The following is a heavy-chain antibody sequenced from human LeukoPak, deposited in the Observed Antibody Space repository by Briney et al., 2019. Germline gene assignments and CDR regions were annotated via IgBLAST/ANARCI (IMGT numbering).Heavy chain of an antibody. Sequence: SETLSLTCAVSGGSFSGYYRTWIRQSPGKGLEWIGEINQSGRTSYSPSLKSRVTISGDTSKNQFPLQLTSVTAADTAVYYCAQSSGSTIDPYDLWGQGTIVTVSS. D-gene: IGHD3-22*01. J-gene: IGHJ3*01. CDR1: GGSFSGYY. CDR2: INQSGRT. CDR3: AQSSGSTIDPYDL. V-gene: IGHV4-34*01.